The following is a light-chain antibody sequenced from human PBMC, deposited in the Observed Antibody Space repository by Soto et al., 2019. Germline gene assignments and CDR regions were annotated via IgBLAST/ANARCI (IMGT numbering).Light chain of an antibody. J-gene: IGKJ4*01. Sequence: EIVLTQSPATLSFSPGERATLSCRASQSVSSYFAWYQQKPGQAPRLLIYDASNRATGIPARFSGSGSGTDVTLTISSLEPEDFAVYYCQQRSNWPLTFGGGINVEIK. CDR2: DAS. V-gene: IGKV3-11*01. CDR3: QQRSNWPLT. CDR1: QSVSSY.